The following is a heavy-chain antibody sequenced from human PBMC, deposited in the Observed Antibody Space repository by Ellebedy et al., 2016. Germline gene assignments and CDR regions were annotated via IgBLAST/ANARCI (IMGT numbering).Heavy chain of an antibody. J-gene: IGHJ4*02. V-gene: IGHV4-39*07. Sequence: SETLSLXXTVSGGSISSSSYYWGWIRQPPGKGLEWIGSIYYSGSTYYNPSLKSRVTISVDTSKNQFSLKLSSVTAADTAVYYCARMDRNPHFDYWGQGTLVTVSS. CDR3: ARMDRNPHFDY. CDR1: GGSISSSSYY. D-gene: IGHD3/OR15-3a*01. CDR2: IYYSGST.